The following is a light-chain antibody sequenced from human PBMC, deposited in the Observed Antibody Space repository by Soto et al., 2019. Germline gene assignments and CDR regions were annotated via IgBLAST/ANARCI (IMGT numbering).Light chain of an antibody. CDR1: QSVSSN. CDR3: QQYNNWPPYT. V-gene: IGKV3-15*01. J-gene: IGKJ2*01. Sequence: EIVMTQSPATLSVSPGERATLSCRASQSVSSNLAWYQQKPGQAPRLLIYGASTRATGIPARFIGSGSGTEFTLPISSLQSEDFAVYYCQQYNNWPPYTFGQGTKLEIK. CDR2: GAS.